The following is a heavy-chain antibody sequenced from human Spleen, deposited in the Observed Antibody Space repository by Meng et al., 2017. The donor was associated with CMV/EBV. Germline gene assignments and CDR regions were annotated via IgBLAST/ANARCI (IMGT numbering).Heavy chain of an antibody. CDR2: VSGYNGNT. CDR1: DYTLTNYG. V-gene: IGHV1-18*01. CDR3: ARISRRGYCSATTCSFAMDV. J-gene: IGHJ6*02. D-gene: IGHD2-2*01. Sequence: ASVKVSCKASDYTLTNYGITWVRQDPGQGLEWMGWVSGYNGNTNYDQRLQGRITMITDTSANTAYMQLRSLISDDTAMYYCARISRRGYCSATTCSFAMDVWGQGTTVTVSS.